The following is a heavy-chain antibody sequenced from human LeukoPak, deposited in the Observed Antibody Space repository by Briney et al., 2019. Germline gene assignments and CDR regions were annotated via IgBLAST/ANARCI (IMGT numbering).Heavy chain of an antibody. V-gene: IGHV1-69*06. CDR3: ASGSQFSPGSRDYQYYMDV. CDR2: IIPMFGAT. J-gene: IGHJ6*03. CDR1: GGSFSTYT. D-gene: IGHD3/OR15-3a*01. Sequence: EASVKVSCKASGGSFSTYTISWVRQAPGQGLEWMGGIIPMFGATNYAQKFQGRVTITAYKSTTTAYMELSSLRSEDTAIYYCASGSQFSPGSRDYQYYMDVWGKGTTVTVSS.